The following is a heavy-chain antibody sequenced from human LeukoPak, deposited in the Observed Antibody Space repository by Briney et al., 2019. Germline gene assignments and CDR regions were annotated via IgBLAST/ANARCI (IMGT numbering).Heavy chain of an antibody. Sequence: PGGSLRLSCAASGFTFSSYGMSWVRQAPGKGLEWVSAISGSGGSTYYADSVKGRFTISRDNSKNTLYLQMNSLRAEDTAVYYCAKDLSDLDYGDYEDGFDIWGQGTMVTVSS. CDR2: ISGSGGST. CDR1: GFTFSSYG. CDR3: AKDLSDLDYGDYEDGFDI. D-gene: IGHD4-17*01. J-gene: IGHJ3*02. V-gene: IGHV3-23*01.